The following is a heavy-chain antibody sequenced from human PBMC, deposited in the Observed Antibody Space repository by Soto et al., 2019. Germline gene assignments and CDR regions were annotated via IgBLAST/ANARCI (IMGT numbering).Heavy chain of an antibody. J-gene: IGHJ4*02. CDR2: ISSTTNYI. CDR3: ARESEDLTSNFDY. CDR1: GFTFTRYS. V-gene: IGHV3-21*01. Sequence: GSRRLSCAASGFTFTRYSMNWVRQAPGKGLEWVSSISSTTNYIYYADSMKGRFTVSRDNAKNSVYLEMNSLSAEDTAVYYCARESEDLTSNFDYWGQGTLVTVSS.